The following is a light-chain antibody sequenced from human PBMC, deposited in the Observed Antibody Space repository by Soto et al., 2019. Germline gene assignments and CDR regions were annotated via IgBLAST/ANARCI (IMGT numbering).Light chain of an antibody. CDR2: DAS. J-gene: IGKJ3*01. V-gene: IGKV3-11*01. Sequence: EIVLTQSPATLSLSPGERAILSCRASQSVSTNLAWYQQKPGQAPRLLIYDASNRATDIPARFSGSGSGTDFTLTISSLEPEDFAVYYCQQNNNWPSFTFGPGTKVDI. CDR3: QQNNNWPSFT. CDR1: QSVSTN.